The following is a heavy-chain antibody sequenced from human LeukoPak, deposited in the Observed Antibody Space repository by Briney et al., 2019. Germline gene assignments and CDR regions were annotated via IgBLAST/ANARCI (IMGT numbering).Heavy chain of an antibody. J-gene: IGHJ4*02. V-gene: IGHV1-46*01. D-gene: IGHD2-2*01. CDR1: GYTFTSYY. Sequence: ASVTVSCKASGYTFTSYYMHWVRQAPGQGLEWMGIINPSGGSTSYAQKFQGRVTMTRDTSTSTVYMELSSLRSEDTAVYYCARGQKPPQLLAPPVYWGQGTLVTVSS. CDR3: ARGQKPPQLLAPPVY. CDR2: INPSGGST.